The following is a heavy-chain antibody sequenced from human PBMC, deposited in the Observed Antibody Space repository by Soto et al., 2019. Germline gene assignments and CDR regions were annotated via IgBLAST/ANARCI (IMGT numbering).Heavy chain of an antibody. V-gene: IGHV1-69*01. D-gene: IGHD3-9*01. Sequence: QVQLVQSGAEVKKPGSSVKVSCKASGGTFSSYAISWVRQAPGQGLEWMGGIIPIFGTANYAQKFQGRVTITADESTSTAYMELSSLRSEDTAVYYCARDSRYDILTGYYPLYYYGMDVCGQGTTVTVSS. CDR3: ARDSRYDILTGYYPLYYYGMDV. CDR2: IIPIFGTA. J-gene: IGHJ6*02. CDR1: GGTFSSYA.